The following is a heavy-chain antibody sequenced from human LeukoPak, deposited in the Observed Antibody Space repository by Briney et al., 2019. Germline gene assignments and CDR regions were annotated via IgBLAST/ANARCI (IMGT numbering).Heavy chain of an antibody. D-gene: IGHD4-23*01. V-gene: IGHV4-59*08. CDR2: IYYSGST. CDR1: GYSISSGYY. J-gene: IGHJ6*02. CDR3: ARLRAKLAVVTPYYYYYGMDV. Sequence: SETLSLTCTVSGYSISSGYYWSWIRQPPGKGLEWIGYIYYSGSTNYNPSLKSRVTISVDTSKNQFSLKLSSVTAADTAVYYCARLRAKLAVVTPYYYYYGMDVWGQGTTVTVSS.